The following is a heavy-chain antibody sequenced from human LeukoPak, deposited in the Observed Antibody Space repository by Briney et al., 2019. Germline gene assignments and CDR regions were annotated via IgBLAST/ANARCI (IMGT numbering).Heavy chain of an antibody. CDR1: GYSFTSYW. Sequence: PGESLKISCKGSGYSFTSYWIGWVRQMPGKGLEWMGIIYPGDSDTRYSPSFQGQVTISADKSISTAYLQWSSLKASDTAMYYCARPSPGPYSYEQAPDYWGQGTLVTVSS. CDR3: ARPSPGPYSYEQAPDY. D-gene: IGHD5-18*01. V-gene: IGHV5-51*01. CDR2: IYPGDSDT. J-gene: IGHJ4*02.